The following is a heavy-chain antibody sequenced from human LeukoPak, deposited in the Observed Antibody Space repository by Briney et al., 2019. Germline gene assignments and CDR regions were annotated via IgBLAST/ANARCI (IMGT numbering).Heavy chain of an antibody. CDR2: VFYSGST. Sequence: SETLSLTCTVSGGSISNYYWSWIRQPPGKGLEWIGYVFYSGSTNYNPSLKSRVTISVDTSKNQFSLKLSSVTAADTAVYYCARGRPIVVVPAAPLDYWGQGTLVTVSS. CDR3: ARGRPIVVVPAAPLDY. CDR1: GGSISNYY. V-gene: IGHV4-59*12. D-gene: IGHD2-2*01. J-gene: IGHJ4*02.